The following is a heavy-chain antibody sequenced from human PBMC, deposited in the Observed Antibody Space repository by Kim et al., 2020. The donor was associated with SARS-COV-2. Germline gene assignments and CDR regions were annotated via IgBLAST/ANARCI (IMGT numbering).Heavy chain of an antibody. D-gene: IGHD3-3*01. J-gene: IGHJ6*02. CDR2: IRSKAYGGTT. Sequence: GGSLRLSCTASGFTFDDYAMSWFRQAPGKGLEWVGFIRSKAYGGTTEYAASVKGRFTISRDDSKSIAYLQMNSLKTEDTAVYYCTRDVKAREGTIFGVVSLYYYYYGMDVWGQGTTVTVSS. CDR1: GFTFDDYA. V-gene: IGHV3-49*03. CDR3: TRDVKAREGTIFGVVSLYYYYYGMDV.